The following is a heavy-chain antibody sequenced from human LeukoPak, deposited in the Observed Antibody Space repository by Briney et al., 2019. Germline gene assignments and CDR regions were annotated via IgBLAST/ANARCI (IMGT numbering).Heavy chain of an antibody. CDR2: ISNDGSKK. J-gene: IGHJ4*02. CDR1: GFTFSRFG. V-gene: IGHV3-30*03. Sequence: GGSLRLSCAASGFTFSRFGMHWVRQAPGKGLEWVAVISNDGSKKYYVDSVEGRVTISRDNSKNTLYLQMNSLRPEDTAVYYCARGRYSSGWYNFDYWGQGTLVTVSS. CDR3: ARGRYSSGWYNFDY. D-gene: IGHD6-19*01.